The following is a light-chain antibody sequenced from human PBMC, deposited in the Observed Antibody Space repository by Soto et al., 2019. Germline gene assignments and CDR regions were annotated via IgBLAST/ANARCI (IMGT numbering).Light chain of an antibody. CDR2: DVT. J-gene: IGLJ7*01. Sequence: QSALTQPRSVSGSPGQSVTISCTGTSSDVGGYNYVSWYQQHPGKAPKLIIYDVTDRPSGVPDRFSGSKSGNTASLTISGLQAEDEADYYCCSYAGSDTSVFGGGTQLTVL. CDR3: CSYAGSDTSV. V-gene: IGLV2-11*01. CDR1: SSDVGGYNY.